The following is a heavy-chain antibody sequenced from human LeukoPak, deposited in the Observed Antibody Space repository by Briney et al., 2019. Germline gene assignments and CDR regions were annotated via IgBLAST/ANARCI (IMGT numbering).Heavy chain of an antibody. Sequence: GGSLRLSCAASGLAFSSYGMHWVRQAPGKGPEWVAVIWFDGSIKYYADSVKDRFTISRDNSKNTLYLQMNSLRAEDTAVYYCASAAGPFDNWGQGTLVTVSS. D-gene: IGHD6-13*01. CDR1: GLAFSSYG. CDR3: ASAAGPFDN. CDR2: IWFDGSIK. V-gene: IGHV3-33*01. J-gene: IGHJ4*02.